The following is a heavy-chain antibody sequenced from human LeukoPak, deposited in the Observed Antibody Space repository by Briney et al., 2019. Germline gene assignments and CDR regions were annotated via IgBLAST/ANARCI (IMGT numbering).Heavy chain of an antibody. V-gene: IGHV4-59*01. CDR3: ARWSDSQRAFDN. CDR2: ICHNGAT. J-gene: IGHJ4*02. D-gene: IGHD4-23*01. Sequence: PSETLSLTCSVSGASMINYCWNWLRRPPGRGLEWIGYICHNGATNPYPSLKSRVTKSIDTSKNQFSLRLASVTASDTAVYFCARWSDSQRAFDNWGQGTQVTVSS. CDR1: GASMINYC.